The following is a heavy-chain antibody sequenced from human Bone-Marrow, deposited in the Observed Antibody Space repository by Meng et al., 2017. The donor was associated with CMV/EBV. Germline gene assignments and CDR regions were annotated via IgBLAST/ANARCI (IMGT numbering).Heavy chain of an antibody. CDR3: ARVSPAARRVRGGGPYYFDD. D-gene: IGHD2-2*01. Sequence: SVKVSCKASGGTFSSYAISWVRQAPGQGLEWMGGIIPIFGTANYAQKFQGRVTITTDESTSTAYMELSSLRSEDTAVYYCARVSPAARRVRGGGPYYFDDWGPGNLVHGSS. CDR1: GGTFSSYA. J-gene: IGHJ4*02. CDR2: IIPIFGTA. V-gene: IGHV1-69*05.